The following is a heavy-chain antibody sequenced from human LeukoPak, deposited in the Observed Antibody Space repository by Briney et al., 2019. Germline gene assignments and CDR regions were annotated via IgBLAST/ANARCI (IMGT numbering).Heavy chain of an antibody. J-gene: IGHJ4*02. Sequence: SETLSLTCTVSGGSISSSGYSWGWIRQPPGKGLDWIGSMSYSGSTYYNPSLKSRVTISVDTSKKQFSLKLTSVTAADTAVYYCVSYGGSGSYSFDYWGQGTLVTVS. CDR3: VSYGGSGSYSFDY. CDR1: GGSISSSGYS. D-gene: IGHD3-10*01. V-gene: IGHV4-39*07. CDR2: MSYSGST.